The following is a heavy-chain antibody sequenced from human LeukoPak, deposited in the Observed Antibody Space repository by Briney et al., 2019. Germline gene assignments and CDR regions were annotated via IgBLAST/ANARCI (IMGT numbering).Heavy chain of an antibody. Sequence: SETLSLTCTVSGGSISGYYWNWIRQSPEKGLEWIGYIYHSGTINFNPSLKARVTMSIDTSKNQFSLKLSSVTAADTAVYYCARVGEVVPAADYWGQGTLVTVSS. CDR2: IYHSGTI. CDR3: ARVGEVVPAADY. D-gene: IGHD2-2*01. CDR1: GGSISGYY. V-gene: IGHV4-59*12. J-gene: IGHJ4*02.